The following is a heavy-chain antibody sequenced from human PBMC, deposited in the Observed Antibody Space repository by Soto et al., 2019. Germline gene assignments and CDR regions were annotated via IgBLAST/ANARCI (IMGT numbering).Heavy chain of an antibody. CDR1: GFTFSSYS. Sequence: EVQLVESGGGLVKPGGSLRLSCAASGFTFSSYSMNWVRQAPGKGLEWVSSISSSSSYIYYADSVKGRFTISRDNAKNSLYLQMNSLRAEDTAVYYCARDTYDILTGYANYYYYYMDVWGKGTTVTGSS. V-gene: IGHV3-21*01. D-gene: IGHD3-9*01. CDR3: ARDTYDILTGYANYYYYYMDV. CDR2: ISSSSSYI. J-gene: IGHJ6*03.